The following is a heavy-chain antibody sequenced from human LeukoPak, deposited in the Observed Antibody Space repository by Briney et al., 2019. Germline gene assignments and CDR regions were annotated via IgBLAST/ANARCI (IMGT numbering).Heavy chain of an antibody. CDR2: ISSSSSMI. V-gene: IGHV3-48*04. D-gene: IGHD1-14*01. CDR3: GTVFDH. CDR1: GFTFSGYS. J-gene: IGHJ4*02. Sequence: RGSLRLSCAASGFTFSGYSMHWVRQAPGKGLEWLSYISSSSSMIYYADSVKGRFTISRDNAKNSLYLQMNSLRAEDTAVYYCGTVFDHWGPGILVTVSS.